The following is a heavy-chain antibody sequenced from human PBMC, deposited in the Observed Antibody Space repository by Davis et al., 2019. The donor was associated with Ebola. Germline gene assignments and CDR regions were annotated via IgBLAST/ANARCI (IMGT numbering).Heavy chain of an antibody. CDR1: GFTFSSYA. Sequence: GESLKISCAASGFTFSSYAMHWVRQAPGKGLEWVAVISYDGSNKYYADSVKVRFTTFRDNPKNTLYLQMNSLRADDTAVYYCAKQRGVGAIDYDYWGRGTVVTVSS. D-gene: IGHD1-26*01. J-gene: IGHJ4*02. CDR3: AKQRGVGAIDYDY. CDR2: ISYDGSNK. V-gene: IGHV3-30-3*02.